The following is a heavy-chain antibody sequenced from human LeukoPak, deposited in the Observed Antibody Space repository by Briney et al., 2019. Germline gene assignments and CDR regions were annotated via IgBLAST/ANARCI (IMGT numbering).Heavy chain of an antibody. Sequence: PSETLSLTCTVSGGSISSSSYYWGWIRQPPGKGLEWIGSIYYSGSTYYNPSLKSRVTISVDTSKNQFSLKLSSVTAADTAVYYCARDDDSSGHDAFDIWGQGTMVTVSS. CDR2: IYYSGST. CDR1: GGSISSSSYY. D-gene: IGHD3-22*01. J-gene: IGHJ3*02. CDR3: ARDDDSSGHDAFDI. V-gene: IGHV4-39*07.